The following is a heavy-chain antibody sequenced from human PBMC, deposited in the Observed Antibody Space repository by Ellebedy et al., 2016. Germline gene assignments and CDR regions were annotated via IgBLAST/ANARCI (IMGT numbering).Heavy chain of an antibody. CDR3: VTPGGYVGAFDQ. Sequence: GESLKISCAASGFAFGNYAMSWVRQAPGKGLEWVSGLSGSGGATFYADSVKGRFIISRDNSKNTLLLQMNSLRVEDTAVYYCVTPGGYVGAFDQWGQGTLVIVSS. CDR1: GFAFGNYA. D-gene: IGHD6-13*01. CDR2: LSGSGGAT. V-gene: IGHV3-23*01. J-gene: IGHJ4*02.